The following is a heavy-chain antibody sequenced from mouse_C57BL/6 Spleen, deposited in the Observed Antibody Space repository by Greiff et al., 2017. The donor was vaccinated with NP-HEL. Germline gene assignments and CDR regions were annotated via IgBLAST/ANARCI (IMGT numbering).Heavy chain of an antibody. Sequence: EVKLEESGGGLVQPGGSLSLSCAASGFTFTDYYMSWVRQPPGKALEWLGFIRNKANGYTTEYSASVKGRFTISRDNSQSILYLQMNALRAEDSATYYCARYVGGGGLYYAMDYWGQGTSVTVSS. CDR3: ARYVGGGGLYYAMDY. J-gene: IGHJ4*01. CDR1: GFTFTDYY. CDR2: IRNKANGYTT. V-gene: IGHV7-3*01.